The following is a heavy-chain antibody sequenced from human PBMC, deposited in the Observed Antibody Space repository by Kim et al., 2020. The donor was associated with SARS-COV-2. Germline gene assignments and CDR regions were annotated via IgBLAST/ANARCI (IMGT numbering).Heavy chain of an antibody. CDR3: AQKDNTYYHYYFAMDV. CDR1: GSTFSNYD. V-gene: IGHV3-23*01. J-gene: IGHJ6*02. Sequence: GGSLRLSCAASGSTFSNYDMSWVRQAPGKGLEWVSAIRGSGGSTYYADSVKGRFTISRDNSKNTLYLQMNSLRAEDTAVYYCAQKDNTYYHYYFAMDVWGRGTTVTVSS. D-gene: IGHD2-15*01. CDR2: IRGSGGST.